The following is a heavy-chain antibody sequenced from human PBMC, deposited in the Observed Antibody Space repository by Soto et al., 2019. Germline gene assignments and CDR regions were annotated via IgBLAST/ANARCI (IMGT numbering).Heavy chain of an antibody. CDR3: ARVDSGYYPAYYYYYMDV. V-gene: IGHV4-59*01. Sequence: SETLSLTCTVSGGSISSYYWSWIRQPPGKGLEWIVYIYYSGSTNYNPSLKSRVTISVDTSKNLFSLKLSSVTAADTAVYYCARVDSGYYPAYYYYYMDVWGKGTTVTVSS. D-gene: IGHD3-22*01. CDR1: GGSISSYY. CDR2: IYYSGST. J-gene: IGHJ6*03.